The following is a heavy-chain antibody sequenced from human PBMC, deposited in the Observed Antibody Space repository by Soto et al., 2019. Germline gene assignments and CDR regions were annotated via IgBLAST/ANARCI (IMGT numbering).Heavy chain of an antibody. D-gene: IGHD3-10*01. J-gene: IGHJ4*02. Sequence: QVQLQESGPGLVRPSGTLSLTCSVSGASVVNGNWWSWVRQSPGKGLEWIGDVSLAGRNHSNPSLQSRVTISLDESKTHFSLILPSVTVADAAIYYCARGFQYWLPTFDWGQGTLVTVS. CDR2: VSLAGRN. CDR3: ARGFQYWLPTFD. V-gene: IGHV4-4*02. CDR1: GASVVNGNW.